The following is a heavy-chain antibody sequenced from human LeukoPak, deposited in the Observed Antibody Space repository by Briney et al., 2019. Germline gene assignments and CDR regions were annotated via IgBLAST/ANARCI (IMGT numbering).Heavy chain of an antibody. J-gene: IGHJ4*02. CDR2: ISAYNGNT. Sequence: ASVKVSCKASGYILTTYGITWVRQAPGQGLEWMGWISAYNGNTNYAQKLQGRVTMTTDTSTSTAYMELRSLRSDDTAVYYCASCTSSSSGYCFDYWGQGTLVTVSS. D-gene: IGHD6-6*01. V-gene: IGHV1-18*01. CDR1: GYILTTYG. CDR3: ASCTSSSSGYCFDY.